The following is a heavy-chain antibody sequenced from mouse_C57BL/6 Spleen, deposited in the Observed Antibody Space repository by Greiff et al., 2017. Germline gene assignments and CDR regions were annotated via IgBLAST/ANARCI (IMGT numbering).Heavy chain of an antibody. V-gene: IGHV1-59*01. CDR1: GYTFTSYW. CDR2: IDPSASYT. CDR3: ARGYDYDYYAMDY. D-gene: IGHD2-4*01. J-gene: IGHJ4*01. Sequence: QVQLQQPGAELVRPGTSVKLSCKASGYTFTSYWMHWVKQRPGQGLEWIGVIDPSASYTNYNQKFKGKATLTVDTSSSTAYMQLSSLTSEDSAVYYCARGYDYDYYAMDYWGQGTSGPVSS.